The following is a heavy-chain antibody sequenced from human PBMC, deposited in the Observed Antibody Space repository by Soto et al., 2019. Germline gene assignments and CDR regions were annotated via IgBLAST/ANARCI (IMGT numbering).Heavy chain of an antibody. Sequence: PGGSLRLSCAGSGVTFRGYAVHWVRQTPGKGLEWVTVISDDGSKTYYADSVRGRFTISRDNSKNTLYLRMNSLRVDDTAVYYCARGFSRPNYYYYALDVWGQGTTVTVS. CDR3: ARGFSRPNYYYYALDV. J-gene: IGHJ6*02. D-gene: IGHD3-3*01. CDR2: ISDDGSKT. V-gene: IGHV3-30*14. CDR1: GVTFRGYA.